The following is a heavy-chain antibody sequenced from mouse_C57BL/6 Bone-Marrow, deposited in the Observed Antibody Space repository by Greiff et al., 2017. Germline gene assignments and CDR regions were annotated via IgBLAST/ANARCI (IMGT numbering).Heavy chain of an antibody. CDR3: ARDESNSYYAMDY. V-gene: IGHV1-69*01. CDR2: IDPSDSYT. Sequence: VQLQQPGAELVMPGASVKLSCKASGYTFTSYWMHWVKQRPGQGLEWIGEIDPSDSYTNYNQKFKGKSTLTVDKSSSTAYMQLSSLTSEYSAVYYWARDESNSYYAMDYSGQGTSVPVPS. CDR1: GYTFTSYW. J-gene: IGHJ4*01. D-gene: IGHD2-5*01.